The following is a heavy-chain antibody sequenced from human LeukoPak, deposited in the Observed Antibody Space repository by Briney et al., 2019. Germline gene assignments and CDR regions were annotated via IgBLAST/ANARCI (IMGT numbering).Heavy chain of an antibody. V-gene: IGHV3-7*01. D-gene: IGHD2-15*01. Sequence: GGSLRLSCAASGFTFSSYWMSWVRQAPGKGLEWVANIKQDGSEKYYVDSVKGRFTISRDNAKNSLYLQMNSLRAEDTAVYYCARDRSRYGVVAATLATRSDPWGQGTLVTVSS. CDR1: GFTFSSYW. CDR3: ARDRSRYGVVAATLATRSDP. J-gene: IGHJ5*02. CDR2: IKQDGSEK.